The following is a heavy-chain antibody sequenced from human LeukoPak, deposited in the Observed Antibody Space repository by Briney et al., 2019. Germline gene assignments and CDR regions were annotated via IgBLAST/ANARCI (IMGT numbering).Heavy chain of an antibody. CDR2: INAGKGNT. CDR3: ATDGAGWSNFDY. D-gene: IGHD6-19*01. J-gene: IGHJ4*02. CDR1: EYTFSSYS. V-gene: IGHV1-3*01. Sequence: ASVKVSCKASEYTFSSYSIHWVRQAPGQRLEWMGWINAGKGNTKYSQKLQGRVTITGDTSASTAYMELSSLRSEDTAVYYCATDGAGWSNFDYWGQGTLVTVSS.